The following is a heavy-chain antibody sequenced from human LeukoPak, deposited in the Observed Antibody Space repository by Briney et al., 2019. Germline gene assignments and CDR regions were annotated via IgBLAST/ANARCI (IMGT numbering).Heavy chain of an antibody. Sequence: SETLSLTYAVYGGSFSGYYWSWIRQPPGKGLEWIGEINHSGSTNYNPSLKSRVTISVDTSKNQFSLKLSSVTAADTAVYYCARGVPVSSGYYYLVNWFDPWGQGTLVTVSS. CDR3: ARGVPVSSGYYYLVNWFDP. CDR2: INHSGST. CDR1: GGSFSGYY. J-gene: IGHJ5*02. V-gene: IGHV4-34*01. D-gene: IGHD3-22*01.